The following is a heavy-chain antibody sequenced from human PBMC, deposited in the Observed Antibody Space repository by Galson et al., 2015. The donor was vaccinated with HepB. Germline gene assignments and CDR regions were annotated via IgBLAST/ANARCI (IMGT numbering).Heavy chain of an antibody. CDR2: IIPILGIA. V-gene: IGHV1-69*04. J-gene: IGHJ2*01. CDR1: GGTFSSYA. CDR3: AREDHYWYFDL. Sequence: SVKVSCKASGGTFSSYAISWVRQAPGQGLEWMGRIIPILGIANNAQKFQGRATMTADKSTSTAYMELSSLRSDDTAVYYCAREDHYWYFDLWGRGTLVTVSS.